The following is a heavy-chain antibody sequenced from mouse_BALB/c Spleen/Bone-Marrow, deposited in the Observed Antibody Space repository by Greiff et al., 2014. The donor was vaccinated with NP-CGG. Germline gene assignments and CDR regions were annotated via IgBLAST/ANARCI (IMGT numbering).Heavy chain of an antibody. Sequence: QVQLQQPGPELVKPGASVRISCKASGYTFTSYYIHWVKQRPGQGLEWIGWTYPGNVNTKYNEKFKGKATLTADKSSSTAYMQLSSLTSEDSAVYFCARDTMDYWGQGTSVTVSS. CDR1: GYTFTSYY. CDR3: ARDTMDY. V-gene: IGHV1S56*01. CDR2: TYPGNVNT. J-gene: IGHJ4*01.